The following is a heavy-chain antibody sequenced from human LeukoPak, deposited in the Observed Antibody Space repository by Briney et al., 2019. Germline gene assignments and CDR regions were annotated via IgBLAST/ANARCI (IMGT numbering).Heavy chain of an antibody. CDR1: GGSISSYY. CDR2: IYITGST. J-gene: IGHJ3*01. D-gene: IGHD1-26*01. Sequence: PSETLSLTCTVSGGSISSYYWTWIRQPPGKGVERIWDIYITGSTNYNPYLKRRVTMSVDTSKNQFSLRLSSVTAADTAVYYCARVRIGETSYDASDVWGLGTMVTVSS. CDR3: ARVRIGETSYDASDV. V-gene: IGHV4-59*13.